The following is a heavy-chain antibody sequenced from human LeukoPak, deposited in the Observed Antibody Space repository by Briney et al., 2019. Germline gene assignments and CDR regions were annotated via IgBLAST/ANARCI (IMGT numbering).Heavy chain of an antibody. CDR1: GFTFSGAW. V-gene: IGHV3-15*04. CDR3: TTGIRGD. Sequence: AGGSLRLSCAASGFTFSGAWMNWVRQAPGKGLEWVGRIASKTDGGTTDYAAPVKGRFTISRDDSKNTLFLQMNSLKTEDTAVYYCTTGIRGDCGQGTLVTVSS. J-gene: IGHJ4*02. CDR2: IASKTDGGTT.